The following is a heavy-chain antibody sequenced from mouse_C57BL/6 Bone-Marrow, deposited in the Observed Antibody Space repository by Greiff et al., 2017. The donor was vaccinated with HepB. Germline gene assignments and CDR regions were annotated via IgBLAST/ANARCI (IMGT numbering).Heavy chain of an antibody. V-gene: IGHV1-66*01. CDR3: ARDRSYWHFDG. CDR1: GYSFTSYY. J-gene: IGHJ1*03. Sequence: VQLQQSGPELVKPGASVKISCKASGYSFTSYYIHWVKQRPGQGLEWIGWIYPGSGNTKYNEKFKGKATLTADTSSSTAYMQLSSLTSEDSAVYCDARDRSYWHFDGWGTGTTVTVSS. CDR2: IYPGSGNT.